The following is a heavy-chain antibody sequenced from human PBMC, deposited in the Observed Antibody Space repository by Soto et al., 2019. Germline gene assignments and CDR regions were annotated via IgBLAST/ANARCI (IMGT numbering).Heavy chain of an antibody. CDR2: IIPIFGTA. D-gene: IGHD3-3*01. CDR3: ARAGGGSFWSKATLSQIMDL. V-gene: IGHV1-69*13. CDR1: GGTFSSYA. J-gene: IGHJ6*02. Sequence: LVKVDCKASGGTFSSYAISWVRQAPGQGLEWMGGIIPIFGTANYAQKFQGRVTITADESTSTAYMELSSLRSEDTAVYYWARAGGGSFWSKATLSQIMDLWG.